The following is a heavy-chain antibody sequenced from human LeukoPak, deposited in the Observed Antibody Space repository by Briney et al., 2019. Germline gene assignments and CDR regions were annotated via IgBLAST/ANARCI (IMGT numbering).Heavy chain of an antibody. D-gene: IGHD2-15*01. Sequence: ASVKVSCKASGYTFTSYYMHWVRQAPGQGLEWMGIINPSGGSTSYAQKFQGRATMTRDTSTSTVYMELSSLRSEDTAVYYCARGDIVVVVAAYGMDVWGQGTTVTVSS. V-gene: IGHV1-46*01. CDR3: ARGDIVVVVAAYGMDV. CDR2: INPSGGST. CDR1: GYTFTSYY. J-gene: IGHJ6*02.